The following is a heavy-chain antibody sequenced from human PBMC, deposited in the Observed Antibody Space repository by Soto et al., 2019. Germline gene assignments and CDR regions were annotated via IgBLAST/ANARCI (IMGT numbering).Heavy chain of an antibody. CDR2: IYTSGST. CDR3: ARDRVWSGYTRYYYYGMDV. D-gene: IGHD3-3*01. Sequence: PSETLSLTCTVSGGSISSYYWSWIRQPAGKGLEWIGRIYTSGSTNYNPSLKSRVTMPVDTSKNQFSLKLSSVTAADTAVYYCARDRVWSGYTRYYYYGMDVWGQGITVTVSS. J-gene: IGHJ6*02. V-gene: IGHV4-4*07. CDR1: GGSISSYY.